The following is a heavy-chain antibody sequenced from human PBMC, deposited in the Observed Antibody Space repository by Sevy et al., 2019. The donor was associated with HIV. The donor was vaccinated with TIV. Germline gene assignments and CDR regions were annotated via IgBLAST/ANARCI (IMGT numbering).Heavy chain of an antibody. CDR1: GFTFGEYS. Sequence: GGSLRLSCTASGFTFGEYSMSWFRQAPGKGLEWVSFIRSAVYGGTTEYAASVKGRFTISRDDSKSISYLQMSSLKTEDTAVYYCTRGRRVYADYGVDYWGQGTLVTVSS. D-gene: IGHD4-17*01. V-gene: IGHV3-49*03. CDR3: TRGRRVYADYGVDY. J-gene: IGHJ4*02. CDR2: IRSAVYGGTT.